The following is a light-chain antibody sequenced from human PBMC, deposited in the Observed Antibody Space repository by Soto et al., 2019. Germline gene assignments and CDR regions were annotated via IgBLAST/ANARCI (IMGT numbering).Light chain of an antibody. J-gene: IGKJ2*01. V-gene: IGKV3-20*01. CDR1: QSVSSNY. CDR3: QQYASSLYT. CDR2: GAS. Sequence: EIVLTQSPGTLSLSPGERATLSCRAGQSVSSNYLAWYQQKPGQAPRLLIYGASSRATGIPDRFSGSGSGTDFTLTISRQEPEDFAVYYCQQYASSLYTFGQGTKQEIK.